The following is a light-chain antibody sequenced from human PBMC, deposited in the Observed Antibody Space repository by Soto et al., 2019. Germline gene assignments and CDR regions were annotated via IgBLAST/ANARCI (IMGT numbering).Light chain of an antibody. CDR3: CSYTGNTTPV. Sequence: QSVLTQPASVSGSPGQSITISCTGTRNDVGGYAYVSWDQQYPGKAPKLVISEVSNRPSGVSHRFSGSRSGNTASLTISGPQAEDEADYHCCSYTGNTTPVFGGGTKLTVL. V-gene: IGLV2-14*01. CDR1: RNDVGGYAY. J-gene: IGLJ3*02. CDR2: EVS.